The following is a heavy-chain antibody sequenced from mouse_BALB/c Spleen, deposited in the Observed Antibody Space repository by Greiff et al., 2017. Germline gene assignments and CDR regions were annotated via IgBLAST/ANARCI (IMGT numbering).Heavy chain of an antibody. D-gene: IGHD4-1*01. J-gene: IGHJ2*01. V-gene: IGHV7-3*02. Sequence: EVQGVESGGGLVQPGGSLRLSCATSGFTFTDYYMSWVRQPPGKALEWLGFIRNKANGYTTEYSASVKGRFTISRDNSQSILYLQMNTLRAEDSATYYCARANWDEVERDYFDYWGQGTTLTVSS. CDR2: IRNKANGYTT. CDR3: ARANWDEVERDYFDY. CDR1: GFTFTDYY.